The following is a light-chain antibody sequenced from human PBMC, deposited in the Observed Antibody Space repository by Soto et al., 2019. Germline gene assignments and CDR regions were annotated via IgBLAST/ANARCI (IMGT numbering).Light chain of an antibody. J-gene: IGKJ5*01. Sequence: EIVLTQSPATLSLSPGERATLSCRASQSVSSYLAWYQQKPGQAPRLLIYGASRRATGIPDRFSGSGSGTDFTLTISSLEPEDFAVYYCQQRSNWPPSITFGQGTRLEIK. CDR3: QQRSNWPPSIT. CDR2: GAS. CDR1: QSVSSY. V-gene: IGKV3-11*01.